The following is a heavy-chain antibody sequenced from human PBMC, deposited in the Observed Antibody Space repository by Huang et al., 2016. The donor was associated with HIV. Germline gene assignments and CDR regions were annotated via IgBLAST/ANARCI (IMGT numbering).Heavy chain of an antibody. J-gene: IGHJ6*02. CDR3: ATKASAMDI. CDR2: IKQDGSEK. V-gene: IGHV3-7*01. CDR1: TATFNAYW. Sequence: LVESGGGVVQPGGSRRLSCAGSTATFNAYWMSWVRQRPGQVLEWVANIKQDGSEKYDMDSVEGRFNISRDNVKKLLFLEMNNLRVADTAVYYCATKASAMDIWGQGTTVIVSS. D-gene: IGHD1-7*01.